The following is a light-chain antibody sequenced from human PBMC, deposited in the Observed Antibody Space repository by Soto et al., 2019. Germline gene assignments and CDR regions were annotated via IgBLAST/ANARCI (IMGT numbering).Light chain of an antibody. CDR2: GAS. CDR1: QSVGYN. J-gene: IGKJ5*01. V-gene: IGKV3-20*01. CDR3: QHYGASPIT. Sequence: EIVLTQSPGSLSLSPGERATLSCRASQSVGYNMARYQQKPGQPPKLLIFGASSRATDIPARFSGGGSGTDFTLTISRLEPDDFALYYCQHYGASPITFGQGTRLDIK.